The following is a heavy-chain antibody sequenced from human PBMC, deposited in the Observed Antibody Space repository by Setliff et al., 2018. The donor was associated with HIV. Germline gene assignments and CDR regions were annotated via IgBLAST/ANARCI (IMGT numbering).Heavy chain of an antibody. CDR3: ARLSGGMVPNY. CDR2: IHHSGTA. D-gene: IGHD3-10*01. J-gene: IGHJ4*02. V-gene: IGHV4-39*01. Sequence: SETLSLTCTVSGGSITRTPYYWGWIRQPPGKGLEWIGSIHHSGTAYDNPSLKSRVTISVDPSKNQILLRLSSVTAADTAVYYCARLSGGMVPNYWGQGTRVTVS. CDR1: GGSITRTPYY.